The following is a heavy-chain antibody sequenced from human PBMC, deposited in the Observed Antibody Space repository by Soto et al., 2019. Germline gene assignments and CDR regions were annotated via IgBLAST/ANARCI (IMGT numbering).Heavy chain of an antibody. D-gene: IGHD3-9*01. J-gene: IGHJ6*02. CDR2: IRGSGDST. CDR1: GFTSSKYA. V-gene: IGHV3-23*01. CDR3: ANALREFDWLLRPWNSMDV. Sequence: RGSLRLSXAASGFTSSKYAMSWVRQAPGEGLGWVSTIRGSGDSTYYADSVKGRFTISRDNSRNTLYLQMNSLRAEDTAVYYCANALREFDWLLRPWNSMDVWGQGTTVTVSS.